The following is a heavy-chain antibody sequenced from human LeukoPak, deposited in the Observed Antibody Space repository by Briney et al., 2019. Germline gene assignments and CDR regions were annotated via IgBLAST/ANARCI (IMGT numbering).Heavy chain of an antibody. Sequence: GGSLRLSCAASGFTFDDYTMHWVRQAPGKGLEWVSLISWDGGSTYYTDSVKGRFTISRDNSKTSLYLQMNSLRTEDTALYYCAKGIAAAGTDYFDYWGQGTLVTVSS. V-gene: IGHV3-43*01. CDR1: GFTFDDYT. D-gene: IGHD6-13*01. CDR3: AKGIAAAGTDYFDY. CDR2: ISWDGGST. J-gene: IGHJ4*02.